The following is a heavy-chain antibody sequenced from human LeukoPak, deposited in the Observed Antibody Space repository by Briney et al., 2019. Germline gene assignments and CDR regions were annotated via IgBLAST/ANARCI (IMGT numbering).Heavy chain of an antibody. D-gene: IGHD3-16*01. V-gene: IGHV1-18*01. J-gene: IGHJ4*02. CDR3: ARDVRYYDYVWGSLSSPSFDY. Sequence: GASVKVSCKASGYTFTSYGISWVRQAPGQGLEWMGWISAYNGNTNYAQKLQGRVTMTTDTSTSTAYMELRSLRSDDTAVYYCARDVRYYDYVWGSLSSPSFDYWGQGTLVTASS. CDR1: GYTFTSYG. CDR2: ISAYNGNT.